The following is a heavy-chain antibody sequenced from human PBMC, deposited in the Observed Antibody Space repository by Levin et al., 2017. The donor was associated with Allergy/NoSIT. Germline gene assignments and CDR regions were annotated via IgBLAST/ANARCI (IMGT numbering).Heavy chain of an antibody. Sequence: ASGPTLVKPTQTLTLTCTFSGFSLSTSGVGVGWIRQPPGKALEWLALIYWDDDKRYSPSLKSRLTITKDTSKNQVVLTMTNMDPVDTATYYCARASDFWSGYYSTNWFDPWGQGTLVTVSS. J-gene: IGHJ5*02. D-gene: IGHD3-3*01. CDR1: GFSLSTSGVG. V-gene: IGHV2-5*02. CDR2: IYWDDDK. CDR3: ARASDFWSGYYSTNWFDP.